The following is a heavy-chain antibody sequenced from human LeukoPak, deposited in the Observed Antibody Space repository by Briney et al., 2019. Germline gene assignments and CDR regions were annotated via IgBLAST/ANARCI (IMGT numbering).Heavy chain of an antibody. CDR2: IYYSGST. Sequence: SSETLSLTCTVSGGSISSGDYYWSWIRQPPGKGLEWIGYIYYSGSTYYNPSLKSRVTISVDTSKDQFSLKLSSVTAADTAVYYCAREGDLLGRRPFDIWGQGTMVTVSS. CDR3: AREGDLLGRRPFDI. J-gene: IGHJ3*02. D-gene: IGHD3-10*01. V-gene: IGHV4-30-4*08. CDR1: GGSISSGDYY.